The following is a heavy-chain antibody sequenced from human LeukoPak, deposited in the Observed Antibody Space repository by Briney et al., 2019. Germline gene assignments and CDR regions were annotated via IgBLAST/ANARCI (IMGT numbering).Heavy chain of an antibody. CDR3: AREGKVGATNPWFDP. CDR1: GYTFTTYG. Sequence: ASVKVSCKASGYTFTTYGISWVRRAPGQGLEWMGWISAYNGNTNYAQKFQGRVTMTTDTSTSTAYMELRSLRSDDTAVYYCAREGKVGATNPWFDPWGQGTLVTVSS. D-gene: IGHD1-26*01. V-gene: IGHV1-18*01. CDR2: ISAYNGNT. J-gene: IGHJ5*02.